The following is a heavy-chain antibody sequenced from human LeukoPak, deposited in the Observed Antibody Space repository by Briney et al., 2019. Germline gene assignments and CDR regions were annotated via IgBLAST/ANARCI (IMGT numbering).Heavy chain of an antibody. V-gene: IGHV3-21*01. CDR1: GFTLSSYS. D-gene: IGHD3-22*01. J-gene: IGHJ4*02. CDR3: ARDRHYYDSSGSD. CDR2: ISSSSSYI. Sequence: GGSLRLSCAASGFTLSSYSMNWVRQAPGKGLEWVSSISSSSSYIYYADSVKGRFTISRDNAKNSLYLQMNSLRAEDTAVYYCARDRHYYDSSGSDWGQGTLVTVSS.